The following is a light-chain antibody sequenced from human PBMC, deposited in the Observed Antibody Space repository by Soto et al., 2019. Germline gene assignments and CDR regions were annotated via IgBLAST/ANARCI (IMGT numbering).Light chain of an antibody. CDR3: QQYASSPVT. Sequence: EIVLTQSPGTLSLSPGDRASLSCRASQSVSNNYLAWHQQRPGQAPRLLIFGASNRATGVPDRFTGSASGTDFTLTISRLQPEDFALYFCQQYASSPVTFGGGTKGDIK. CDR2: GAS. J-gene: IGKJ4*01. V-gene: IGKV3-20*01. CDR1: QSVSNNY.